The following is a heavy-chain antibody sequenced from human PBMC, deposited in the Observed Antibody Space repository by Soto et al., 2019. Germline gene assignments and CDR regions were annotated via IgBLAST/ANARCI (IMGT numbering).Heavy chain of an antibody. CDR1: GGSISSYY. D-gene: IGHD3-10*02. Sequence: PSETLSLTCTVSGGSISSYYWSWIRPPPGKGLEWIGYIYYSGSTNYNPSLKSRVTISVDTSKNQFSLKLSSVTAADTAVYYCARGLYVQGYYFDYWGQGTLVTVSS. V-gene: IGHV4-59*01. J-gene: IGHJ4*02. CDR2: IYYSGST. CDR3: ARGLYVQGYYFDY.